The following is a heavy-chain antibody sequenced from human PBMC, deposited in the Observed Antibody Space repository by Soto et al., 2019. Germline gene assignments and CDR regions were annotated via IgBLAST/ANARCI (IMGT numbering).Heavy chain of an antibody. CDR1: GFTFSSYW. CDR2: IKQDGSEK. D-gene: IGHD6-19*01. J-gene: IGHJ4*02. V-gene: IGHV3-7*03. CDR3: ARDAMAYSSGWGIDY. Sequence: EVQLVESGGGLVQPGGSLRLSCAASGFTFSSYWMSWVRQAPGKGLEWVANIKQDGSEKYYVDSVKGRFTISRDNAKNSLYLQMNSLRAEDTAVYYCARDAMAYSSGWGIDYWGQGTLVTVSS.